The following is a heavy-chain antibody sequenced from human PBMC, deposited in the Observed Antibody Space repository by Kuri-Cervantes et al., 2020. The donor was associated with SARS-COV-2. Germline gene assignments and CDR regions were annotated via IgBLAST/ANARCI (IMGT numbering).Heavy chain of an antibody. CDR3: ARGSSSWPKHSFDY. D-gene: IGHD6-13*01. CDR2: INHSGST. V-gene: IGHV4-34*01. Sequence: SETLSLTCAVYGGSFSGYYWSWIRQPPGKGLEWIGEINHSGSTNYNPSLKSRVTILVDTSKNQFSLKLSSVTAADTAVYYCARGSSSWPKHSFDYWGQGTLVTVSS. CDR1: GGSFSGYY. J-gene: IGHJ4*02.